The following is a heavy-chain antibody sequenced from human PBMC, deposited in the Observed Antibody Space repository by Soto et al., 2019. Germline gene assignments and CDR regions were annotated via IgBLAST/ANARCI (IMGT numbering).Heavy chain of an antibody. D-gene: IGHD2-21*01. J-gene: IGHJ3*01. CDR2: ISAFNGYT. CDR1: GYIFNKYG. Sequence: SVKVSCKASGYIFNKYGFNWVRQAPGQGLEWMGRISAFNGYTNFAQKFQGRVTLTTDTSTNTAYMELSSLRSDDTAIYYCARGRGVVIPAGTPDAFDVRGQGTMVTVSS. CDR3: ARGRGVVIPAGTPDAFDV. V-gene: IGHV1-18*01.